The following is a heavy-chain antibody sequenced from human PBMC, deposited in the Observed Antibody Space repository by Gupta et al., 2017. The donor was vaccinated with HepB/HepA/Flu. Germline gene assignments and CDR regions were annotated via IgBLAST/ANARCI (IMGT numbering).Heavy chain of an antibody. D-gene: IGHD2-21*02. J-gene: IGHJ4*02. CDR1: GGSISSGGYY. CDR2: IYYSGST. Sequence: QVQLQASGPGLVKPPQTLSLTCTVSGGSISSGGYYWSWIRQHPGKGLEWIGYIYYSGSTYYNPSLKSRVTISVDTSKNQFSLKLSSVTAADTAVYYCARGRVVVTAIDYWGQGTLVTVSS. V-gene: IGHV4-31*03. CDR3: ARGRVVVTAIDY.